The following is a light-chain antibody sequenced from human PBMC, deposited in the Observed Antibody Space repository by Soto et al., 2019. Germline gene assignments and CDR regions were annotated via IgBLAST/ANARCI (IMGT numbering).Light chain of an antibody. CDR3: SSYTTSSTRV. J-gene: IGLJ1*01. CDR2: EVR. CDR1: SSDVGAYDF. Sequence: QSLLNQPASVSGSPGQSMTISCTGTSSDVGAYDFVSWYQQHPDKAPKLMIYEVRNRPSGVSNRFSGSKSVNTATLTISVLQAEDEADYYCSSYTTSSTRVFGTGTKVTVL. V-gene: IGLV2-14*03.